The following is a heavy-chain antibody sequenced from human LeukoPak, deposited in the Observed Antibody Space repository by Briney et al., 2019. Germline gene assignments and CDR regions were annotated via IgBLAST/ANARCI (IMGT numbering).Heavy chain of an antibody. CDR3: ARGGFESRWACDI. D-gene: IGHD3-22*01. V-gene: IGHV7-4-1*02. CDR2: INTNTRNP. J-gene: IGHJ3*02. Sequence: GASVKVSCKASGYTFTRYAMNWVRQASGQGLEWMGWINTNTRNPTYAQDFTGQVVFSLDTSVSTAYLQISNLKAEDTAVYYCARGGFESRWACDIWGQGTMVTVSS. CDR1: GYTFTRYA.